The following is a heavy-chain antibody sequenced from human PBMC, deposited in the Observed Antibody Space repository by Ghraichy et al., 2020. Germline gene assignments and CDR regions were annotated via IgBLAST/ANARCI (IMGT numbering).Heavy chain of an antibody. D-gene: IGHD6-19*01. V-gene: IGHV3-21*01. CDR2: ISSSSSYI. CDR3: ARGFGYSSGWNSRIYYFDY. CDR1: GFTFSSYS. Sequence: GGSLRLSCAASGFTFSSYSMNWVRQAPGKGLEWVSSISSSSSYIYYADSVKGRFTISRDNAKNSLYLQMNSLRAEDTAVYYCARGFGYSSGWNSRIYYFDYWGQGTLVTVSS. J-gene: IGHJ4*02.